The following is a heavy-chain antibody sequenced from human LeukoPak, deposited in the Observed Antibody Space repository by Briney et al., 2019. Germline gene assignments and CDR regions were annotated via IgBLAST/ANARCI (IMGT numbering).Heavy chain of an antibody. Sequence: SETLSLTCAVYGGSFSDGYWSWIRQPLRTGLEWVGEISHSGRTNCNLPLASRVTLSVDTSKNQFSLNLKSATAAATGVYFCARGKGGRPGNTQSYPWFFEMWGRGTLVTVSS. CDR2: ISHSGRT. V-gene: IGHV4-34*01. D-gene: IGHD3-16*02. J-gene: IGHJ2*01. CDR3: ARGKGGRPGNTQSYPWFFEM. CDR1: GGSFSDGY.